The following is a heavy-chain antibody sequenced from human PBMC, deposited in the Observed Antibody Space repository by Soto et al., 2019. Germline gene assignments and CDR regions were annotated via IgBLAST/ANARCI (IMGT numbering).Heavy chain of an antibody. Sequence: PGGSLRLSCAASGFTFDDYGMSWVRQAPGKGLEWVSGINWNGGSTGYADSVKGRFTISRDNAKNSLYLQMNSLRAEDTALYHCAREELAYSGYDSYYYMDVWGKGTTVTVSS. CDR1: GFTFDDYG. CDR2: INWNGGST. D-gene: IGHD5-12*01. CDR3: AREELAYSGYDSYYYMDV. J-gene: IGHJ6*03. V-gene: IGHV3-20*01.